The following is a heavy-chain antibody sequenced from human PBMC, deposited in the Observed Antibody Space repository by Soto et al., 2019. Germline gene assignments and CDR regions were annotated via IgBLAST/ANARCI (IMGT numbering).Heavy chain of an antibody. Sequence: EVHLVASGGGLVQPGRSLRLSCAASGFRFDDYAIHWVRQAPGKGLDWVAAIGWDGVNIAYADSVKGRFTISRENARNSRYLQMDSLRVEHTAFYFCARVMAAYNWNDPFDDWGQGTLVTVSS. D-gene: IGHD1-20*01. CDR1: GFRFDDYA. CDR2: IGWDGVNI. V-gene: IGHV3-9*01. J-gene: IGHJ4*02. CDR3: ARVMAAYNWNDPFDD.